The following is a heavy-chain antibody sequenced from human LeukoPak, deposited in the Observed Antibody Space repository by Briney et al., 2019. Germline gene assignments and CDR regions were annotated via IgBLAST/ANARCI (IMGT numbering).Heavy chain of an antibody. CDR1: GYTFTGYY. Sequence: VASVKVSCKASGYTFTGYYIHWVRQAPGQGLEWMGWINPNSGGTNYAQKLQGRVTMTTDTSTSTAYMELRSLRSDDTAVYYCAREDSSGYYSYYYYYMDVWGKGTTVTISS. CDR3: AREDSSGYYSYYYYYMDV. D-gene: IGHD3-22*01. V-gene: IGHV1-2*02. J-gene: IGHJ6*03. CDR2: INPNSGGT.